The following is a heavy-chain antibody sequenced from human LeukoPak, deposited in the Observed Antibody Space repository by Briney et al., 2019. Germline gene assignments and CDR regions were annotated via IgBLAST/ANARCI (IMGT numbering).Heavy chain of an antibody. CDR2: IYNSGRT. CDR3: ARDLDSSGSYWYFDL. V-gene: IGHV4-59*01. J-gene: IGHJ2*01. Sequence: SETLSLTCTVSGGSLRSYYWSWIRQPPGKGLEWIGSIYNSGRTIYNPSLKSRVTISVDTSKNQFSLKLSSVTAADTAVYYCARDLDSSGSYWYFDLWGRGTLVTVSS. D-gene: IGHD6-19*01. CDR1: GGSLRSYY.